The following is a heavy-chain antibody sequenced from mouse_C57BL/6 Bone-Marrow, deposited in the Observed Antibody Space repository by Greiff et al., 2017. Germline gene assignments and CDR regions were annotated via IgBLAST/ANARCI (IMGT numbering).Heavy chain of an antibody. Sequence: VQLQQSGAELVKPGASVKLSCTASGFNIKDYYMHWVKQRTEQGLEWIGRIDPEDGETKCAPKFQGKATITADTSSNTAYLQLSSLTSDDTAVYYCASYSWFAYWGQGTLVTVSA. CDR3: ASYSWFAY. J-gene: IGHJ3*01. D-gene: IGHD1-1*01. CDR1: GFNIKDYY. V-gene: IGHV14-2*01. CDR2: IDPEDGET.